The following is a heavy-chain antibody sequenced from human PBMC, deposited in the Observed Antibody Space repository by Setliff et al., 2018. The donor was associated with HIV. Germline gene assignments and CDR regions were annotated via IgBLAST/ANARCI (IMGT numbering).Heavy chain of an antibody. J-gene: IGHJ4*02. V-gene: IGHV4-59*01. Sequence: SETLSLTCTVSGASMTSYYWTWIRQPPGKGLEWIGNIFYSGSTNYNPSLKSRVTISLDTSKNQFSLKLSSVTAADTAVYFCARVNTMVRGLDYWGQGTLVTV. CDR1: GASMTSYY. D-gene: IGHD3-10*01. CDR2: IFYSGST. CDR3: ARVNTMVRGLDY.